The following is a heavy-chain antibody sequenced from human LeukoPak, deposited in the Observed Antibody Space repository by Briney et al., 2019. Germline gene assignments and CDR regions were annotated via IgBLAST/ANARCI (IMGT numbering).Heavy chain of an antibody. Sequence: SVKVSCKASGGSFSSYALSWVRQAPGQGLEWMGGIIPMFGTANYAQKFQSRLTMTADESTTTTYMELSSLRSEDTAVYYCAMNPSGDYLSWFDPWGQGTLVTVSS. D-gene: IGHD1-26*01. CDR3: AMNPSGDYLSWFDP. CDR2: IIPMFGTA. CDR1: GGSFSSYA. J-gene: IGHJ5*02. V-gene: IGHV1-69*01.